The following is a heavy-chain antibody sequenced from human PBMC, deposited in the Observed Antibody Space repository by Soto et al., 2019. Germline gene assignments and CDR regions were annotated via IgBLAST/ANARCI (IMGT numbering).Heavy chain of an antibody. CDR1: GGTFSSYA. Sequence: ASVKVSCKASGGTFSSYAISWVRQAPGQGLELMGWINAGNGDTKYSQKFQGRVTITRXXXXXXAXMXLXXXXSEXTAVYYCVRDWTHYDSRGPGDYWGQGTLVTVSS. V-gene: IGHV1-3*01. CDR2: INAGNGDT. J-gene: IGHJ4*02. CDR3: VRDWTHYDSRGPGDY. D-gene: IGHD3-22*01.